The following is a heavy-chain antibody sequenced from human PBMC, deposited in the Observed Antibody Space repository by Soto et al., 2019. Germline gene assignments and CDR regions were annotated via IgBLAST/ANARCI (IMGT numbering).Heavy chain of an antibody. CDR1: ENTLTELT. V-gene: IGHV1-24*01. J-gene: IGHJ4*02. CDR3: AADRKIVGTIAAFDF. CDR2: SAPEQGEP. Sequence: QVQLVQSGAEVRKPGASVRVSCKVPENTLTELTIDWLRQAPGKGLEWMGHSAPEQGEPVYPQKFQGRVSMTEDPSTDTAYMELTRLRFEDTAVYFCAADRKIVGTIAAFDFWGQGTLVTVSS. D-gene: IGHD1-26*01.